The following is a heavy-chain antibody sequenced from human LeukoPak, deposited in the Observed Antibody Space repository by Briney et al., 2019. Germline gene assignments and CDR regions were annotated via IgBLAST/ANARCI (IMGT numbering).Heavy chain of an antibody. D-gene: IGHD3-9*01. J-gene: IGHJ4*02. V-gene: IGHV3-23*01. CDR1: GFTFSTFA. CDR2: IFPSGGEI. Sequence: GGSLRLSCAASGFTFSTFAMIWVRQPPGKGLEWVSSIFPSGGEIHYADSVKGRFTISRDNSKNTLYLQMNSLRAEDTAVYYCAKDSADILTGYYLYSPGYFDYWGQGTLVTVSS. CDR3: AKDSADILTGYYLYSPGYFDY.